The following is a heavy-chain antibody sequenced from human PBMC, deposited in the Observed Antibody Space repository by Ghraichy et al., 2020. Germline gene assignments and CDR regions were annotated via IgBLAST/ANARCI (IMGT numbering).Heavy chain of an antibody. D-gene: IGHD3-16*02. CDR3: ARSRSGGIIITFGGIVARLDV. CDR1: GDSISSSSYL. CDR2: IYYSWTT. Sequence: SETLSLTCTVSGDSISSSSYLWGWIRQPPGQGLEWIGSIYYSWTTYYNPSLKSRVSISVDTSKNQFPLNLSSVTAADTAWYYGARSRSGGIIITFGGIVARLDVWGKGTTVTVSS. V-gene: IGHV4-39*01. J-gene: IGHJ6*04.